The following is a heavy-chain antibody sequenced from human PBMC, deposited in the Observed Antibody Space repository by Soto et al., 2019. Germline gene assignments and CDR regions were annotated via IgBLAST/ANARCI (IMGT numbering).Heavy chain of an antibody. CDR3: ARSRHTSGYYYYGMDV. Sequence: GGSLRLSCAASGFTFSSYAMHWVRQAPGKGLEWVAVISYDGSNKYYADSVKGRFTISRDNSKNTLYLQMNSLRAEDTAVYYCARSRHTSGYYYYGMDVWGQGTTVTVS. D-gene: IGHD1-26*01. V-gene: IGHV3-30-3*01. J-gene: IGHJ6*02. CDR2: ISYDGSNK. CDR1: GFTFSSYA.